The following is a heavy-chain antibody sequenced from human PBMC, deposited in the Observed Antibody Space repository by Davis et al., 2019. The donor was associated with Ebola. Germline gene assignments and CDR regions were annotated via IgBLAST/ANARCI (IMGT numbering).Heavy chain of an antibody. CDR1: GFTFNNYY. V-gene: IGHV3-11*04. Sequence: PGGSLRLSCAASGFTFNNYYMNWIRQAPGKGLEWISYISDSGAFVYYADSVKGRFTVSRDNAKDSVFLQMNSLRAEDTAVYYCAKDRVRYYYDSSGYFDYWGQGTLVTVSS. CDR3: AKDRVRYYYDSSGYFDY. CDR2: ISDSGAFV. J-gene: IGHJ4*02. D-gene: IGHD3-22*01.